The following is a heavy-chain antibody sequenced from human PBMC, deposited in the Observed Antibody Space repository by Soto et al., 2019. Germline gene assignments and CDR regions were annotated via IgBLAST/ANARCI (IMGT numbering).Heavy chain of an antibody. Sequence: QVQLVESGGGVVQPGGSLRLSCAASGFTFSSYAMHWVRQAPGKGLEWVAVISYDGSNKYYADSVKGRFTISRDNSKNTLYLQMNSLRAEDTAVYYCARGVDFDIWGQGTMVTVSS. CDR1: GFTFSSYA. CDR3: ARGVDFDI. CDR2: ISYDGSNK. J-gene: IGHJ3*02. V-gene: IGHV3-30-3*01.